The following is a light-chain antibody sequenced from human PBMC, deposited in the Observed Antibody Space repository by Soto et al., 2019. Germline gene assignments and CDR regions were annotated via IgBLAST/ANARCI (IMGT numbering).Light chain of an antibody. V-gene: IGLV2-8*01. CDR1: SSDVGAYNY. J-gene: IGLJ2*01. Sequence: QSALTQPPSASGSPGQSVTISCTGTSSDVGAYNYVSWYQQHPGKAPKLMIYEVSERPSGVPDRFSGYKSGNTASLTVSGLQAEDEADYYCSSYVGSNSQEVFGGGTKLTVL. CDR2: EVS. CDR3: SSYVGSNSQEV.